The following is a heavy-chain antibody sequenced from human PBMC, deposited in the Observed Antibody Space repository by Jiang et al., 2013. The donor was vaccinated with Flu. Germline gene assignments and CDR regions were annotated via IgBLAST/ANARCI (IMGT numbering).Heavy chain of an antibody. CDR2: IIPILGIA. J-gene: IGHJ6*02. CDR1: GGTFSSYA. V-gene: IGHV1-69*10. CDR3: ARPVVPAASRYYGMDV. D-gene: IGHD2-2*01. Sequence: SGAEVKKPGSSVKVSCKASGGTFSSYAISWVRQAPGQGLEWMGGIIPILGIANYAQKFQGRVTITADKSTSTAYMELSSLRSEDTAVYYCARPVVPAASRYYGMDVWGQGPRSPSP.